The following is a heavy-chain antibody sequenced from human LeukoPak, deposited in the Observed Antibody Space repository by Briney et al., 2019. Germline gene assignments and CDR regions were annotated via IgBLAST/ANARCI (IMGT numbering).Heavy chain of an antibody. V-gene: IGHV3-33*01. J-gene: IGHJ4*02. Sequence: GGSLRLSCAASGFTFSSYGMHWVRQVPGKGLEWVAVIWYDGSNKYYADSVKGRFTISRDNSKNTLYLQMNSLRAEDTAVYYCARDVGLLWFGESPAGFDYWGQGTLVTVSS. D-gene: IGHD3-10*01. CDR1: GFTFSSYG. CDR2: IWYDGSNK. CDR3: ARDVGLLWFGESPAGFDY.